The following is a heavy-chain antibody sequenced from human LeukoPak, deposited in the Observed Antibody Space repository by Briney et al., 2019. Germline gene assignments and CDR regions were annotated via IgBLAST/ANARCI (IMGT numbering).Heavy chain of an antibody. J-gene: IGHJ4*02. CDR2: IQQDGSDK. V-gene: IGHV3-7*01. CDR1: GFTFSSYW. CDR3: ARDLYRIVVVPHYFDY. D-gene: IGHD3-22*01. Sequence: GGSLRLSCAASGFTFSSYWMSWVRQAPGKGLEWVANIQQDGSDKYYVDSVKGRFTISRDNAKNSLYLQMNSLRAEDTAVYYCARDLYRIVVVPHYFDYWGQGTLVTVSS.